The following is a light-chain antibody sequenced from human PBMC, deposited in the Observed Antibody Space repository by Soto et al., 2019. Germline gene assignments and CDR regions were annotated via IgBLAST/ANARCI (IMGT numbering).Light chain of an antibody. CDR3: QESYSSPPGLA. Sequence: DLQMTQSPSSLSASVGDRVTITCRTSQTIAYYLNWYQQKPREAPKLLIYLASNLQSGVPSRFSGSGSGTDFTLTINSLQPEDFATYYCQESYSSPPGLAFGGGTKVEIK. J-gene: IGKJ4*01. CDR2: LAS. CDR1: QTIAYY. V-gene: IGKV1-39*01.